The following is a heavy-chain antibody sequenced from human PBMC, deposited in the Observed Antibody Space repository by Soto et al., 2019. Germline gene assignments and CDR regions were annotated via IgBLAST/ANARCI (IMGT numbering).Heavy chain of an antibody. CDR1: GYTFTSYG. Sequence: QVQLVQSGAEVKKPGASVKVSCKASGYTFTSYGISWVRQAPGQGLEWMGWISAYNGNTNYAQTLQGRFTMTTDTSTSTAYMELRSLRSDDTAVYYCARDILRPAAILRDLTYYSYGMDVWGQGTTVTVSS. D-gene: IGHD2-2*02. CDR2: ISAYNGNT. CDR3: ARDILRPAAILRDLTYYSYGMDV. V-gene: IGHV1-18*04. J-gene: IGHJ6*02.